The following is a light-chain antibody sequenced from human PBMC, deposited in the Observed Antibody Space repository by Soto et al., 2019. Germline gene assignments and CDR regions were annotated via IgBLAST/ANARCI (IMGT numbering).Light chain of an antibody. J-gene: IGLJ2*01. V-gene: IGLV2-23*02. CDR3: CSFAGGATFV. CDR2: EAS. CDR1: SNDIGGYNL. Sequence: QSALTQPASVSGSPGQSITISCAGTSNDIGGYNLVSWYQHHPGKAPKLIIYEASERPSGVSDRFSGSRSGNTASLTISTLQAEDEADYFCCSFAGGATFVFGGGTKLTVL.